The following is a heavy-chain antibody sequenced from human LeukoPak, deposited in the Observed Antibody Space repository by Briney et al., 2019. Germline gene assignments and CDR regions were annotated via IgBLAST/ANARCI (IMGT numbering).Heavy chain of an antibody. CDR1: GFTFSSYG. D-gene: IGHD2-21*01. CDR2: ISGSGGST. Sequence: GGSLRLSCAASGFTFSSYGMSWVRQAPGKGLEWVSAISGSGGSTDYADSVKGRFTISRDNSKNTLYLQMNNVRAEDTALYYCMKLPTMIIVIDTDFEYWGQGARVTVSS. J-gene: IGHJ4*02. V-gene: IGHV3-23*01. CDR3: MKLPTMIIVIDTDFEY.